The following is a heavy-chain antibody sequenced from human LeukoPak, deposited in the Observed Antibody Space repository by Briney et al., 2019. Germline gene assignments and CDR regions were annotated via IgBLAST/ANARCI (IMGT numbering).Heavy chain of an antibody. CDR2: ISAYNGNT. CDR1: GYTFTSAG. CDR3: ARGIDYYDSRIKGGFFDY. Sequence: ASVKVSCKASGYTFTSAGISWVRQAPGQGLEWMGWISAYNGNTNYAQKLQGRVTMTTDTSTSTAYMELRSLRSDDTAVYYCARGIDYYDSRIKGGFFDYWGQGTLVTVSS. J-gene: IGHJ4*02. D-gene: IGHD3-22*01. V-gene: IGHV1-18*01.